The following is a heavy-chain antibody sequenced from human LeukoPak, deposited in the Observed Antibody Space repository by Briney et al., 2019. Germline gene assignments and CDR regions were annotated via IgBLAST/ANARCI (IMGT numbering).Heavy chain of an antibody. CDR1: GGSMSPYH. V-gene: IGHV4-59*08. CDR3: ARASYDFWSGYYHDY. CDR2: IYYSGST. J-gene: IGHJ4*02. D-gene: IGHD3-3*01. Sequence: SETLSLTCTVSGGSMSPYHWGWIRQPPGKGLEWTGYIYYSGSTNYNPSLNSRVTISVDTSKNQFSLKLSSVTAADTAVYYRARASYDFWSGYYHDYWGQGTLVTVSS.